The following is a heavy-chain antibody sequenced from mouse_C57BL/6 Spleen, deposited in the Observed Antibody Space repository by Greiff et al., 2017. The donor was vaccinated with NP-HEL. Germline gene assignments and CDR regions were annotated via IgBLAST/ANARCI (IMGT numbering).Heavy chain of an antibody. V-gene: IGHV14-1*01. CDR2: IDPEDGDT. D-gene: IGHD1-1*01. CDR1: GFNIKDYY. Sequence: EVQLQQSGAELVRPGATVKLSCTASGFNIKDYYMHWVKQRPEQGLEWIGRIDPEDGDTEYAPKFQGKATMTADTSSNTAYLQLSSLTSEDTAVYYCTTIITTVLHFDYWGQGTTLTVSS. J-gene: IGHJ2*01. CDR3: TTIITTVLHFDY.